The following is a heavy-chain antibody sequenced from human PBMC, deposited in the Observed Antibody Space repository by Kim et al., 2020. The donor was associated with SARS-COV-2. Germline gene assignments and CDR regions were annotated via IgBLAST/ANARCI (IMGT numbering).Heavy chain of an antibody. CDR1: GFTFSSYA. D-gene: IGHD3-10*01. J-gene: IGHJ4*02. V-gene: IGHV3-30-3*01. CDR2: ISYDGSNK. Sequence: GGSLRLSCAASGFTFSSYAMHWVRQAPGKGLEWVAVISYDGSNKYYADSVKGRFTISRDNSKNTLYLQMNSLRAEDTAVYYCARARAASWFGEFSYSPDHDFDYRGQGTLVTVSS. CDR3: ARARAASWFGEFSYSPDHDFDY.